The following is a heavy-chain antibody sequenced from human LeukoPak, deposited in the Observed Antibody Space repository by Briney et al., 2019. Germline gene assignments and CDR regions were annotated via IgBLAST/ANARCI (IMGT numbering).Heavy chain of an antibody. V-gene: IGHV3-23*01. D-gene: IGHD2-15*01. Sequence: GGSLRLSCAASGFTFSSYAMSWVRQAPGKGLEWVSAISGSGGSTYYADSVKGRFTISRDNSKNTLCLQMNSLRAEDTAVYYCAKDRFVVVVADVFDYWGQGTLVTVSS. CDR1: GFTFSSYA. CDR2: ISGSGGST. CDR3: AKDRFVVVVADVFDY. J-gene: IGHJ4*02.